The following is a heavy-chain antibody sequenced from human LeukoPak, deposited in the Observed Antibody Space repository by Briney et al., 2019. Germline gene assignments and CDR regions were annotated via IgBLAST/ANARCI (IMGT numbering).Heavy chain of an antibody. CDR2: IWYDGSNK. CDR1: GSTFSSYG. D-gene: IGHD3-10*01. CDR3: ARDPSHYYGSGSYYC. V-gene: IGHV3-33*01. Sequence: GGSLRLSCAASGSTFSSYGMHWVRQAPGKGLEWVAVIWYDGSNKYYADSVKGRFTISRDNSKNTLYLQMNSLRAEDTAVYYCARDPSHYYGSGSYYCWGQGTLVTVSS. J-gene: IGHJ4*02.